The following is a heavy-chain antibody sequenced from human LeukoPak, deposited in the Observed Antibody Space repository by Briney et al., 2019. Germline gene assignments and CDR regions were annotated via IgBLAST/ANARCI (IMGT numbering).Heavy chain of an antibody. V-gene: IGHV3-73*01. CDR1: GFTFSGSA. CDR2: IRSKANSYAT. Sequence: PGGSLRLSCAASGFTFSGSAMHWVRQASGKGLEWVGRIRSKANSYATAYAASGKGRFTISRDDSKNTAYLQMNSLKTEDTAVYYCTSPAGYDILTGYYPNWGQGTLVTVSS. J-gene: IGHJ4*02. CDR3: TSPAGYDILTGYYPN. D-gene: IGHD3-9*01.